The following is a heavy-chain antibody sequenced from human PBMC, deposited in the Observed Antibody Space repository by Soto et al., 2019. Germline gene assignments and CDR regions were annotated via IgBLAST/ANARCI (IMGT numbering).Heavy chain of an antibody. CDR1: GYTFTTYG. V-gene: IGHV1-18*01. J-gene: IGHJ4*02. Sequence: GASVKVSCKASGYTFTTYGISWVRQAPGQGPEWMGWISTYNGNTQLAQKFQGRVTMTTDTSTSTAYMELRSLTSDDTAVYYCARDWSEGVLPDYGGQGTLDTVSS. CDR2: ISTYNGNT. CDR3: ARDWSEGVLPDY. D-gene: IGHD3-10*01.